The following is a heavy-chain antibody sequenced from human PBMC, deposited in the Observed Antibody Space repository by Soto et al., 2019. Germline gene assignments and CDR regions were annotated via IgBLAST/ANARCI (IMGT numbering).Heavy chain of an antibody. V-gene: IGHV1-69*13. J-gene: IGHJ4*02. Sequence: ASVKVSCKASGGTFSSYAISWVRQAPGQGLEWMGGIIPIFGTANYAQKFQGRVTITADESTSTAYMELSSLRSEDTAVYYCARSDSSGYDLGSLYYFDYWGQGTLVTVSS. CDR2: IIPIFGTA. CDR3: ARSDSSGYDLGSLYYFDY. CDR1: GGTFSSYA. D-gene: IGHD3-22*01.